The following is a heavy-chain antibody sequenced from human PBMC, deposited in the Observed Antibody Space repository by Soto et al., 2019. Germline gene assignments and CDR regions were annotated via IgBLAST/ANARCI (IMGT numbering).Heavy chain of an antibody. V-gene: IGHV4-59*01. Sequence: PSETLSLTCTVSGGSISSYYWSWIRQPPGKGPEWIGYIYYSGSTNYNPSLKSRVTISVDTSKNQFSLKLSSVTAADTAVYYCARGPESRSSGYFLWGQGTLVTVSS. J-gene: IGHJ4*02. D-gene: IGHD3-22*01. CDR1: GGSISSYY. CDR3: ARGPESRSSGYFL. CDR2: IYYSGST.